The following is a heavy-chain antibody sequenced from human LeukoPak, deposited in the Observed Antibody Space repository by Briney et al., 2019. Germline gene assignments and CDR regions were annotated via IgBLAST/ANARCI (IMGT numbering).Heavy chain of an antibody. V-gene: IGHV4-34*01. J-gene: IGHJ5*02. CDR2: INHSGST. Sequence: PSETLSLTCAVYGGSFSGYYWSWIRQPPGKGLEWIGEINHSGSTNYNPSLKSRVTISVDTSKNQFSLKLSSVTAADTAVYYCARDGNGSITIFGVVINVGNWFDPWGQGTLVTVSS. D-gene: IGHD3-3*01. CDR1: GGSFSGYY. CDR3: ARDGNGSITIFGVVINVGNWFDP.